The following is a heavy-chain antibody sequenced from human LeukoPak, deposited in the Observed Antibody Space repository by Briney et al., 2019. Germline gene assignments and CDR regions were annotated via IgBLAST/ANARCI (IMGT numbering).Heavy chain of an antibody. Sequence: SQTLSLTCAISGDSVSSNSAAWNWIRQSPSRGLEWLGRTYYRSKWYKDYAESVKSRININPDTSKNQFSLQLNSVTPEDTALYYSPKATHDILTGYYYYYYMDVWGKGTTVTVSS. CDR1: GDSVSSNSAA. CDR2: TYYRSKWYK. D-gene: IGHD3-9*01. V-gene: IGHV6-1*01. J-gene: IGHJ6*03. CDR3: PKATHDILTGYYYYYYMDV.